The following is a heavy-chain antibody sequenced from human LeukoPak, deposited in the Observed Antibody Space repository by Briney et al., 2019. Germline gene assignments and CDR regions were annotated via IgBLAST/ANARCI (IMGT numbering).Heavy chain of an antibody. CDR1: GYSISSGYY. CDR2: IYRRGST. Sequence: SETLSLTCTVSGYSISSGYYWGWIRQSPGKGLEWIGNIYRRGSTHYNPSLKSRVTISVDTSKNQFSLKLASVTAADTAVYYCARTTEGGYTYGYFYYYYMDVWGKGTTVTISS. D-gene: IGHD5-18*01. CDR3: ARTTEGGYTYGYFYYYYMDV. V-gene: IGHV4-38-2*02. J-gene: IGHJ6*03.